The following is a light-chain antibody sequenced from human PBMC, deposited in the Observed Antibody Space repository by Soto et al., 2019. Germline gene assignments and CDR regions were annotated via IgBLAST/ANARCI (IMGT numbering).Light chain of an antibody. J-gene: IGKJ5*01. CDR3: QQSYSTLLIT. CDR2: AAS. CDR1: QSISTY. V-gene: IGKV1-39*01. Sequence: DILMTQSPSSLSASVGDRVTIACQASQSISTYVNWYQQKPGKAPKHLIYAASSLQSGVPSRFSGSGSGTDFTLTISSLQPEDFATYYCQQSYSTLLITFGQGTRLEI.